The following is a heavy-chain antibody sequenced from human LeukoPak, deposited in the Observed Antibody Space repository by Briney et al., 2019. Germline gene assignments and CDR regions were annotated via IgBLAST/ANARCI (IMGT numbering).Heavy chain of an antibody. CDR2: IIPILGIA. J-gene: IGHJ4*02. Sequence: SVKVSCKASGYTFTTYAISWVRQAPGQGLEWMGRIIPILGIANYAQKFQGRVTITADKSTSTAYMELSSLRSEDTAVYYCARTRDYYDSSGYSLFDYWGQGTLVTVSS. D-gene: IGHD3-22*01. CDR3: ARTRDYYDSSGYSLFDY. CDR1: GYTFTTYA. V-gene: IGHV1-69*04.